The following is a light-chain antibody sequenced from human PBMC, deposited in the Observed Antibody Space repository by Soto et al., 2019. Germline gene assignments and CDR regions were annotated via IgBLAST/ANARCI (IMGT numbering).Light chain of an antibody. CDR1: SSDIGPYNY. Sequence: QSALTQPASVSGSPGQSITISCIGTSSDIGPYNYVSWYQQHPDKAPKLILYEVTNRPSGASDRFSGSKSGNAAFLTISGLQAEDEADYYCQAYDYSLTASVFGGGTKLTVL. CDR2: EVT. CDR3: QAYDYSLTASV. J-gene: IGLJ3*02. V-gene: IGLV2-14*01.